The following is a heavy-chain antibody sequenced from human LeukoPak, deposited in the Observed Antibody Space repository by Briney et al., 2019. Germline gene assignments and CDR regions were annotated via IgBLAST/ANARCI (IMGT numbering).Heavy chain of an antibody. CDR3: AREGALTVTKDAFDI. CDR2: ISSSGSTI. D-gene: IGHD4-17*01. Sequence: GGSLRLSCAASGFTFSSYEMNWVRQAPGKGLEWVSYISSSGSTIYYADSVKGRFTISRDNAKNSLYLQMNSLRAEDTAVYYCAREGALTVTKDAFDIWGQGTMVTVSS. V-gene: IGHV3-48*03. CDR1: GFTFSSYE. J-gene: IGHJ3*02.